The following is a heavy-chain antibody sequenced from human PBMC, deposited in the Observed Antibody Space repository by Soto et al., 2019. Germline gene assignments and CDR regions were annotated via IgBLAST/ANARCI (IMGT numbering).Heavy chain of an antibody. CDR1: GGSISSYY. Sequence: QVQLQESGPGLVKPSETLSLTCTVSGGSISSYYWSWIRQPPGKGLEWIGYIYYSGSTNYNPSLKSRVTISVDTSKNQFSLKLSSVTAADTAVYYCAWDTTNWFDPCGQGTLVTVSS. D-gene: IGHD1-26*01. J-gene: IGHJ5*02. CDR3: AWDTTNWFDP. CDR2: IYYSGST. V-gene: IGHV4-59*01.